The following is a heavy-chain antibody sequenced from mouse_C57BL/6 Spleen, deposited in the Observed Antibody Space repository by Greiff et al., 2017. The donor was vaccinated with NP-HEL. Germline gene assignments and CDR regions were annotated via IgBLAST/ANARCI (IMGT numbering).Heavy chain of an antibody. Sequence: VQLVESGAELVKPGASVKISCKASGYAFSSYWMNWVKQRPGKGLEWIGQIYPGDGDTNYNGKFKGKATLTADKSSSTAYMQLSSLTSEDSAVYFCASRGGLGAMDYWGQGTSVTVSS. CDR1: GYAFSSYW. CDR3: ASRGGLGAMDY. CDR2: IYPGDGDT. J-gene: IGHJ4*01. V-gene: IGHV1-80*01. D-gene: IGHD3-3*01.